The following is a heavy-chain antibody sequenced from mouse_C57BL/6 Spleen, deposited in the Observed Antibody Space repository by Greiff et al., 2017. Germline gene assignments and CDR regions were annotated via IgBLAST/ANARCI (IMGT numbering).Heavy chain of an antibody. D-gene: IGHD3-2*02. CDR1: GFNFKDDY. CDR2: IDPEDGDT. V-gene: IGHV14-4*01. CDR3: TTRLRGDY. Sequence: VQLQQSGAELVRPGASVKLSCTASGFNFKDDYMHWVKQRPEQGLEWIGWIDPEDGDTEYASKFQGKATITADTSSNTAYLQLSSLTSEDTAVYYCTTRLRGDYWGQGTTLTVSS. J-gene: IGHJ2*01.